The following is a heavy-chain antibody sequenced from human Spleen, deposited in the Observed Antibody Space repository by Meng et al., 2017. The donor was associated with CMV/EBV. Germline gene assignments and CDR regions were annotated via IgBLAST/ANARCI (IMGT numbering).Heavy chain of an antibody. CDR2: INHSGST. V-gene: IGHV4-34*01. CDR3: AREEGVPAAPFDY. Sequence: QTQESGPGLRQPSETLLPTCTVYGCHFTGYSATWILQPPGKGLAWIGEINHSGSTNYNPSLKSRVTISVDTSKNQFSLKLSSVTAADTAVYYCAREEGVPAAPFDYWGQGTLVTVSS. J-gene: IGHJ4*02. CDR1: GCHFTGYS. D-gene: IGHD2-2*01.